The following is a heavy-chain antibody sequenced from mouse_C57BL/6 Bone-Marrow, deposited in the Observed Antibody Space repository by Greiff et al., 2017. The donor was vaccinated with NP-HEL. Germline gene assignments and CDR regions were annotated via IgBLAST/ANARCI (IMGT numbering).Heavy chain of an antibody. CDR1: GYTFTDYY. J-gene: IGHJ1*03. D-gene: IGHD1-1*01. Sequence: EVQLQQSGPELVKPGASVKISCKASGYTFTDYYMNWVKQSHGKSLEWIGDINPNNGGTRYNQKFKGKATLTVDKSSSTAYMELRSLTSEDSAVYYCARPTVQWYFDVWGTGTTVTVSS. CDR3: ARPTVQWYFDV. CDR2: INPNNGGT. V-gene: IGHV1-26*01.